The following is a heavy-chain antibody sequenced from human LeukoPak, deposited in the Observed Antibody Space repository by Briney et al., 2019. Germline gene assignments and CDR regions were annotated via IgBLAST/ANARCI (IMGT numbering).Heavy chain of an antibody. J-gene: IGHJ4*02. CDR3: TTAPTRGWLPYFDN. V-gene: IGHV3-15*01. CDR2: ISASGST. Sequence: PGGSLRLSCAVSGLTFSDAWMSWVRQAPGKGLEWVARISASGSTNHAAPVNARFTASRDDSKTTVYLQMNSLTTEDTAVYYCTTAPTRGWLPYFDNWGQGTVVTVSS. D-gene: IGHD5-24*01. CDR1: GLTFSDAW.